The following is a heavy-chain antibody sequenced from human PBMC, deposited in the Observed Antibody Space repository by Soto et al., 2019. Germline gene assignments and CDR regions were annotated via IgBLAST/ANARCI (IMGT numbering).Heavy chain of an antibody. J-gene: IGHJ5*02. Sequence: QVQLVQSGAEVKKPGSSVKVSCKASGGTFSTYGISWVRQAPGQGLEWMGGITAIFGAANYAPKFQGRVTITADESTSTAYMELNSLRSEDSAVYYCARSEAVRSEAGTTVVDPNNWLDPWGQGTLVIVSS. CDR1: GGTFSTYG. CDR3: ARSEAVRSEAGTTVVDPNNWLDP. V-gene: IGHV1-69*01. D-gene: IGHD1-7*01. CDR2: ITAIFGAA.